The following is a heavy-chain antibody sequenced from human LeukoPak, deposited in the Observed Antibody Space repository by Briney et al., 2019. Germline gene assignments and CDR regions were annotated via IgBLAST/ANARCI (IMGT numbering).Heavy chain of an antibody. CDR1: GFTFSSYD. D-gene: IGHD6-19*01. Sequence: PGGTLRLSCAASGFTFSSYDMRWVRQAPGKGLEWVSGISGRGGSTYYADSVKGRFTISRDNSKNTLYLQMNSLRAEDTAVYYCAKYSSGYFDYWGQGTLVTVSS. CDR3: AKYSSGYFDY. J-gene: IGHJ4*02. V-gene: IGHV3-23*01. CDR2: ISGRGGST.